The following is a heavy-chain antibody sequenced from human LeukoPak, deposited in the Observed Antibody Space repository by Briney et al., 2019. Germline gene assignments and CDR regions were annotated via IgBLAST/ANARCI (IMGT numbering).Heavy chain of an antibody. D-gene: IGHD1-26*01. Sequence: ASVKVSCKASGGTFSSYAISWVRQAPGQGLEWMGRIIPILGIANYAQKFQGRVTITADKSTSTAYMELRSLRSDDTAVYYCARTITEWDDTAVAFDIWGQGTMVTVSS. J-gene: IGHJ3*02. V-gene: IGHV1-69*04. CDR3: ARTITEWDDTAVAFDI. CDR1: GGTFSSYA. CDR2: IIPILGIA.